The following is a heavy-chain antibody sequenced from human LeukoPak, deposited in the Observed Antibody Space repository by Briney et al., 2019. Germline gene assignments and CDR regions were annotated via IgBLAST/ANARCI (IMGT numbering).Heavy chain of an antibody. V-gene: IGHV4-30-4*08. D-gene: IGHD3-10*01. CDR2: IYYSGST. Sequence: PSETLSLTCTVSGGSISSDDYYWSWIRQPPGKGLEWIGYIYYSGSTYYNPSLKSRVTISVDTSKNQFSLKLSSVTAADTAVYYCARDFGDYYGSGANWGQGTLVTVSS. CDR3: ARDFGDYYGSGAN. J-gene: IGHJ4*02. CDR1: GGSISSDDYY.